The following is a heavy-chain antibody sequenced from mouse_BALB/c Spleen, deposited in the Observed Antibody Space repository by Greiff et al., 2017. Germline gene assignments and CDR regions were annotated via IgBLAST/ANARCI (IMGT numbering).Heavy chain of an antibody. D-gene: IGHD2-4*01. J-gene: IGHJ3*01. CDR3: ARSDYDGAWFAY. CDR1: GYTFTNYW. CDR2: IYPGGGYT. V-gene: IGHV1-63*02. Sequence: VQLQQSGAELVRPGTSVKISCKASGYTFTNYWLGWVKQRPGHGLEWIGDIYPGGGYTNYNEKFKGKATLTADTSSSTAYMQLSSLTSEDSAVYFCARSDYDGAWFAYWGQGTLVTVSA.